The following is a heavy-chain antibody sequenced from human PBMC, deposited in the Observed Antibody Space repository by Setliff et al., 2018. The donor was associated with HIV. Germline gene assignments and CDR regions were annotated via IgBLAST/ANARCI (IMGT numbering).Heavy chain of an antibody. J-gene: IGHJ4*02. CDR2: INPDGSHR. Sequence: GGSLRLSCAASGFTFTISWMSWVRQAPGKGLEWVANINPDGSHRDYVDSVKGRFTISRDNAKNSLYLQMNSLRAEGTAVYYCARDRAYASFDYWGQGALVTVSS. D-gene: IGHD3-16*01. CDR3: ARDRAYASFDY. CDR1: GFTFTISW. V-gene: IGHV3-7*03.